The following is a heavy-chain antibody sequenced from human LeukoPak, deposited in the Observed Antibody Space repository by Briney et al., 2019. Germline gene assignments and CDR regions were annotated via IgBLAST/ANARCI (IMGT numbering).Heavy chain of an antibody. Sequence: GGSLRLSCAASGFTFSSYGMSWVRQAPGKGLEWVSVIYSGGSTYYADSVKGRFTISRDNSKNTLYLQMNSLRAEDTAVHYCARGDVLRYFDWLFPGAFDIWGQGTMVTVSS. CDR3: ARGDVLRYFDWLFPGAFDI. J-gene: IGHJ3*02. V-gene: IGHV3-66*01. CDR1: GFTFSSYG. CDR2: IYSGGST. D-gene: IGHD3-9*01.